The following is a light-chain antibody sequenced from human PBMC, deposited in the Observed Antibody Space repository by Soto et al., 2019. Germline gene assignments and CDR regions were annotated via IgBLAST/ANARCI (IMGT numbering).Light chain of an antibody. CDR1: QSVSSSY. J-gene: IGKJ1*01. CDR2: GAS. V-gene: IGKV3-20*01. Sequence: EIVLTQSPGTLSLSPGERATLSCRASQSVSSSYLAWYQQKPGQAPRLLIYGASSRATGIPDRFSGSGSETDFTLTISRLEPEDFAVYYCQQYGSSPWTFGQGPKVEIK. CDR3: QQYGSSPWT.